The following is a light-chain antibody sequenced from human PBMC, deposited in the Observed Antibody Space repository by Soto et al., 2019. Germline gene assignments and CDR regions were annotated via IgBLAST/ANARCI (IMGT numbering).Light chain of an antibody. CDR1: QSVASSY. CDR3: QLYGSSPPYT. V-gene: IGKV3-20*01. CDR2: GAS. Sequence: EIVLTQSPGTLSLSPGERATLSCRASQSVASSYLAWYQQKPGQAPKLLIYGASSRATGIPARFSGSGSGTDFTLTISRLEPEDVAVYYCQLYGSSPPYTFGQGTKLEIK. J-gene: IGKJ2*01.